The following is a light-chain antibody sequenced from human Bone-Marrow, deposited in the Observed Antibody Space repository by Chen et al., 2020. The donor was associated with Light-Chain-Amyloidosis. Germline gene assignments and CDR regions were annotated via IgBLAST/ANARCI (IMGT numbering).Light chain of an antibody. CDR2: DDS. J-gene: IGLJ2*01. V-gene: IGLV3-25*03. CDR1: DLPTKY. CDR3: QSADSSGTYEVI. Sequence: SYELTQPPSVSVSPGQTARITCSGDDLPTKYAYWYQQKPGQAPVLVVYDDSDRPSGIPERFSGSSSGTTATLTISGVQAEDEADYHCQSADSSGTYEVIFGGGTKLTVL.